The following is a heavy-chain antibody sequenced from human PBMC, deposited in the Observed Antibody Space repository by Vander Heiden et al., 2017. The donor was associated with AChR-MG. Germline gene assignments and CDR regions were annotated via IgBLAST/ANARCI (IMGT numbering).Heavy chain of an antibody. V-gene: IGHV3-33*01. D-gene: IGHD6-13*01. CDR2: IWYDGSNK. Sequence: QVQLVESGGGVVQPGRSLRLSCAASGFTFSSYGMHWVRQAPGKGLEWVAVIWYDGSNKYYADSVKGRFTISRDNSKNTLYLQMNSLRAEDTAVYYCARAFGAAAHDDSFDYWGQGTLVTVSS. J-gene: IGHJ4*02. CDR3: ARAFGAAAHDDSFDY. CDR1: GFTFSSYG.